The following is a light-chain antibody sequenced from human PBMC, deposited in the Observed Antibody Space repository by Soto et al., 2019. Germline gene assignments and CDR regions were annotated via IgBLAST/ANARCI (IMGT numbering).Light chain of an antibody. CDR1: QGLGSY. Sequence: DIQLTQSPSFLSASVGDRVTITCRASQGLGSYLSWYQQKPGKAPNLLIYVASTLQNGVPSRFNGSGSGTLFTLTVSSLQPEDFATYYCQQVIRYPYTVGQGTKLEIK. J-gene: IGKJ2*01. CDR3: QQVIRYPYT. CDR2: VAS. V-gene: IGKV1-9*01.